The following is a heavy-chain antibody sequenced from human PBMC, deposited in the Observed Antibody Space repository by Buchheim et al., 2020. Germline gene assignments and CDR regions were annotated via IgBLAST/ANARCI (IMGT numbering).Heavy chain of an antibody. CDR3: AKVPGIAVTPDDY. CDR2: ISYDGSNK. Sequence: QVQLVKSGGGVVQPGRSLRLSCAASGFTFSSYGMHWVRQAPGKGLEWVAVISYDGSNKYYADSVKGRFTISRDNSKNTLYLQMNSLRAEDTAVYYCAKVPGIAVTPDDYWGQGTL. J-gene: IGHJ4*02. D-gene: IGHD6-19*01. CDR1: GFTFSSYG. V-gene: IGHV3-30*18.